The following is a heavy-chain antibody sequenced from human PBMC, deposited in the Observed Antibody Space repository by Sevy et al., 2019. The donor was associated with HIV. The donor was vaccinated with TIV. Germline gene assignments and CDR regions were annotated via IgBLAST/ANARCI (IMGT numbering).Heavy chain of an antibody. V-gene: IGHV3-7*01. Sequence: GGSLRLSCAASGFTFSSYWMSWVRQAPGKGLEWVANIKQDGSEKYYVDSVKGRFTISRDNAKNSLYLQMNSLRAEDTAVYYCARDRLLKGWSRRGYFDYWGQGTLVTVSS. CDR2: IKQDGSEK. D-gene: IGHD3-3*01. CDR1: GFTFSSYW. J-gene: IGHJ4*02. CDR3: ARDRLLKGWSRRGYFDY.